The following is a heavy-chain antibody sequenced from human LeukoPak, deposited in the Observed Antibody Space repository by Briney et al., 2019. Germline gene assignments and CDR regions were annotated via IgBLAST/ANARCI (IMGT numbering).Heavy chain of an antibody. CDR2: ISTGGSTI. J-gene: IGHJ6*03. CDR3: ARIGSYGSGNYHFYYMDV. CDR1: GFTFSDYY. D-gene: IGHD3-10*01. Sequence: EGSLRLSCAASGFTFSDYYMTWIRQAPGKGLEWVSYISTGGSTIYYADSVKGRFTISRDNAKNSLLLQVNSLRADDTAVYYCARIGSYGSGNYHFYYMDVWGKGTTVTVSS. V-gene: IGHV3-11*04.